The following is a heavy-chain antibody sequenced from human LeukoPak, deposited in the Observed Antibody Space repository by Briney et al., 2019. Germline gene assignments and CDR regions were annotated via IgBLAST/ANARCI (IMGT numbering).Heavy chain of an antibody. CDR1: GFTFSSYG. Sequence: PGGSLRLSCAASGFTFSSYGMHWVRQAPGKGLEWVAVISYDGSNKYYADSVKGRFTISRDNSKNTLYLQMNSLRAEDTAVYYCARERGDYLSAFDIWGQGTMVTVSS. V-gene: IGHV3-30*03. CDR3: ARERGDYLSAFDI. J-gene: IGHJ3*02. D-gene: IGHD4-17*01. CDR2: ISYDGSNK.